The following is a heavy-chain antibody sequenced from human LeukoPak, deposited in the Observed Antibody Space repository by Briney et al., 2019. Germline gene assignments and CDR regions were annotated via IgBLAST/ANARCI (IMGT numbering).Heavy chain of an antibody. Sequence: GRSLRLSCAASGFTFSSYGMHWVRQAPGKGLEWVAVIWYDGSNKYYADSVKGRFTISGDNSKNTLYLQMNSLRAEDTAVYYCARGIAAAGTVPGFFDYWGQGTLVTVSS. CDR2: IWYDGSNK. J-gene: IGHJ4*02. D-gene: IGHD6-13*01. CDR1: GFTFSSYG. V-gene: IGHV3-33*01. CDR3: ARGIAAAGTVPGFFDY.